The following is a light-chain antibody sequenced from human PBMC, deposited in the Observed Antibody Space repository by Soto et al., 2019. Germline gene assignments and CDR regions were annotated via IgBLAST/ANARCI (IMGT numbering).Light chain of an antibody. V-gene: IGKV1-5*01. Sequence: DIQMTQSPSTLSASVGDRVTITCRASQSISSWLAWYQQKPGKAPKLLIYDASSLESGVPSRFSGSGSGTEFALPVSSLEPDDFATYYCQQYNSYLGTFGQGTKVEIE. J-gene: IGKJ1*01. CDR1: QSISSW. CDR2: DAS. CDR3: QQYNSYLGT.